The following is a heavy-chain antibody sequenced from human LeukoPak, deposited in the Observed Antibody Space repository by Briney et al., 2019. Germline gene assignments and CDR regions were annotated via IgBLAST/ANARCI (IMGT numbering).Heavy chain of an antibody. CDR2: IYYSGST. CDR1: GGSLSSGDYY. CDR3: ARATGNYYGSGSRFDP. Sequence: PSETLSLTCTVSGGSLSSGDYYWSWIRQPPGKGLEWIGYIYYSGSTYYNPSLKSRVTISVDTSKNQFSLKLSSVTAADTAVYYCARATGNYYGSGSRFDPWGQGTLVTVSS. D-gene: IGHD3-10*01. V-gene: IGHV4-30-4*01. J-gene: IGHJ5*02.